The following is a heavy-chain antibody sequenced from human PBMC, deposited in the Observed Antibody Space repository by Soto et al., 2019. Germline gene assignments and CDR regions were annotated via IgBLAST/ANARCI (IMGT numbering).Heavy chain of an antibody. V-gene: IGHV4-59*08. D-gene: IGHD6-13*01. CDR3: ARHSSSWTAYFDY. Sequence: QVQLQESGPGLVKPSETLSLTCTVSGGSISSYYWSWIRQPPGKGLEWIGYIYYSGSTNYNPSLKSRVTLSVDTSKNQFHLKLSSVTAADTAVYYCARHSSSWTAYFDYWGQGTLVTVSS. CDR2: IYYSGST. J-gene: IGHJ4*02. CDR1: GGSISSYY.